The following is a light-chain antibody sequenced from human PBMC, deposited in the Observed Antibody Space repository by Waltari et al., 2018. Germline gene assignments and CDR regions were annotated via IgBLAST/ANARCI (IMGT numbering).Light chain of an antibody. Sequence: DIQMTQSPSTLSASVGDRVTITCRASQSISSWLAWYQQKPGKAPKVLIYKASTLESGVPSRFSGSESGTDFTLTISSLQPDDFATYYCQQYSSFPYTFGQGTKVEIK. CDR1: QSISSW. CDR3: QQYSSFPYT. V-gene: IGKV1-5*03. CDR2: KAS. J-gene: IGKJ2*01.